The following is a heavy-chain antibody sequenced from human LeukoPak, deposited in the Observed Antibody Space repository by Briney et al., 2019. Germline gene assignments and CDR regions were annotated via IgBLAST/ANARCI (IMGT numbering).Heavy chain of an antibody. J-gene: IGHJ4*02. D-gene: IGHD3-22*01. CDR3: ARDLRSYYYDSSGYYLLY. CDR1: GYTFTIYG. CDR2: ISAYNGNT. Sequence: GASVTVSCTASGYTFTIYGISWVRQAPGQGLEWMGWISAYNGNTNYAQKLQGRVTMTTDTSTSTAYMELRSLRSDDTAVYYCARDLRSYYYDSSGYYLLYWGQGTLVTVSS. V-gene: IGHV1-18*01.